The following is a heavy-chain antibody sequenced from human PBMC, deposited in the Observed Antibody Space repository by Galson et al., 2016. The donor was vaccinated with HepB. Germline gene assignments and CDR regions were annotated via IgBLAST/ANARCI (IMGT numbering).Heavy chain of an antibody. J-gene: IGHJ3*02. Sequence: SLRLSCAASGFTFSKYALHWVRQAPGKGLEWVAVISTNGISQNYEDSVKGRFTVYRDNSKNTVDLQMNSLRREDTAVYYCAKDQGILRHFDWLTYDAFDMWGQGKMITVSS. V-gene: IGHV3-30*18. D-gene: IGHD3-9*01. CDR2: ISTNGISQ. CDR3: AKDQGILRHFDWLTYDAFDM. CDR1: GFTFSKYA.